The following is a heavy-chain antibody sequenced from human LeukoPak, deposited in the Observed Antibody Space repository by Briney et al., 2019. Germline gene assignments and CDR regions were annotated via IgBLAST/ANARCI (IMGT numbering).Heavy chain of an antibody. Sequence: SVKVSCKASGGTFSTYAISWVRQAPGQGLEWMGGIIPKFGTANYAQKLQGRATMTTDTSTSTAYMELRSLRSDDTAVYYCSVVVAAPNEDDYFDYWGQGTLVTVSS. CDR3: SVVVAAPNEDDYFDY. CDR1: GGTFSTYA. V-gene: IGHV1-69*05. CDR2: IIPKFGTA. J-gene: IGHJ4*02. D-gene: IGHD2-15*01.